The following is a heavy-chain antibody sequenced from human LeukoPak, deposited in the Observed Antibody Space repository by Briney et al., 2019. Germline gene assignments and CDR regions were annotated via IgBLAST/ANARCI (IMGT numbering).Heavy chain of an antibody. D-gene: IGHD3-3*01. CDR2: ISGSGSST. J-gene: IGHJ6*02. V-gene: IGHV3-23*01. CDR1: GFTFSTYA. Sequence: EGSLRLSCAASGFTFSTYAMSWVRQAPGKGLEWVSAISGSGSSTYYADSVKGRFTISRDNSKNTLYLQMNSLRAEDTAVYYCAKDGNDFWSGPTYYYYYGMDVWGQGTTVTVSS. CDR3: AKDGNDFWSGPTYYYYYGMDV.